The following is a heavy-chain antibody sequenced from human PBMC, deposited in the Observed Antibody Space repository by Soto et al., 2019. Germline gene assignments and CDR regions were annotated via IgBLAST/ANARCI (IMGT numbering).Heavy chain of an antibody. V-gene: IGHV4-39*01. J-gene: IGHJ5*02. CDR1: GGSSSSRSYY. D-gene: IGHD3-9*01. Sequence: QLQLQESGPRVVKPSETLTLTCSLSGGSSSSRSYYWGWMRQSPGKGLEWIVSFYFGGTIYYNPSLKSRVSVSEDTSRDQFSLKLNSVTAADTGIYYCARHGTTIISINWFDPWGQGLLVTVSS. CDR3: ARHGTTIISINWFDP. CDR2: FYFGGTI.